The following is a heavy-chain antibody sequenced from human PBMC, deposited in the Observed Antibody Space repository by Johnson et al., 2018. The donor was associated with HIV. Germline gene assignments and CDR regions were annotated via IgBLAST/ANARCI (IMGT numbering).Heavy chain of an antibody. V-gene: IGHV3-7*05. CDR2: INQDGSEK. Sequence: VQLVESGGAVVQPGGSLRLSCAASEFSFSNYWMTWVRQAPGKGLEWVANINQDGSEKFSVDSVKGRFTISRDNAKNSLFLQMTSLTAEDTAVFSCVRGEEGAFDIWGQGTMGTVSS. CDR3: VRGEEGAFDI. J-gene: IGHJ3*02. CDR1: EFSFSNYW.